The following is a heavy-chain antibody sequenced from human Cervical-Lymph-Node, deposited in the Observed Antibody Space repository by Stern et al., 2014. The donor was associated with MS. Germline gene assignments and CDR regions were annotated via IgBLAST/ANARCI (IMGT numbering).Heavy chain of an antibody. J-gene: IGHJ6*02. CDR2: INPSGGRT. V-gene: IGHV1-46*01. CDR3: ARQNYYNGMDV. CDR1: GYTFTSDY. Sequence: QLVQSGAEVKKPGASVKVSCKASGYTFTSDYMHWVRRAPRQRLEWMGVINPSGGRTSYAQKFQGRVTMTRDTSTTTVHMELSSLRSEDTAVYYCARQNYYNGMDVWGQGTTVTVSS.